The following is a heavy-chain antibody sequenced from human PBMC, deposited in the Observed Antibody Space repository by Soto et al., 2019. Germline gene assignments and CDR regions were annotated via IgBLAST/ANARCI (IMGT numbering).Heavy chain of an antibody. J-gene: IGHJ5*02. CDR2: ISAYNGNT. CDR1: GYTFTSYG. D-gene: IGHD3-22*01. CDR3: ATTTPSYYDSSGYYTT. V-gene: IGHV1-18*01. Sequence: GASVKVSCKASGYTFTSYGISWVRQAPGQGLEWMGWISAYNGNTNYAQKHQGRVTMTTDTSTSTAYMELRSLRSDDTAVYYCATTTPSYYDSSGYYTTWGQGTLVTVSS.